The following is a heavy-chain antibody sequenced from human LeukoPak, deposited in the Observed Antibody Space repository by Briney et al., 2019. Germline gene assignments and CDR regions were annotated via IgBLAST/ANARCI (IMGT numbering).Heavy chain of an antibody. CDR2: INPNSGGT. V-gene: IGHV1-2*04. Sequence: ASVKVSCKASGYTFTGYFMHWVRQAPGQGLEWMGWINPNSGGTNYAQNFQGWVTMTRDTSITTAYMELSRLRSDDTAAYYCARDRLGTHYYYYGMDVWGQGTTVTVSS. CDR1: GYTFTGYF. CDR3: ARDRLGTHYYYYGMDV. J-gene: IGHJ6*02.